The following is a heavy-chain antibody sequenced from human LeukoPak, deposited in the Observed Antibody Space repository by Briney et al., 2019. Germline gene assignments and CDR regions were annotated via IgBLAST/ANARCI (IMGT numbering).Heavy chain of an antibody. CDR1: GFAFSDYF. CDR2: IHPHGRYA. Sequence: GSLRLSCAASGFAFSDYFMHWVRQSPEKGLVWVSDIHPHGRYAAYADSVRGRFTISRDNSKNTLYLQMNSLRAEDTAVYYCAKGRSIAAAGTRTDYWGQGTLVTVSS. D-gene: IGHD6-13*01. J-gene: IGHJ4*02. CDR3: AKGRSIAAAGTRTDY. V-gene: IGHV3-74*03.